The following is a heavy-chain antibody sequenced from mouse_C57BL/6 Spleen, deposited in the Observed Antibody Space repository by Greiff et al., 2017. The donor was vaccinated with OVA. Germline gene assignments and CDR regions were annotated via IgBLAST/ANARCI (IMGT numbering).Heavy chain of an antibody. CDR2: IDPSDSYT. Sequence: VQLQQPGAELVKPGASVKLSCKASGYTFTSYWMQWVKQRPGQGLEWIGEIDPSDSYTNYNQKFKGKATLTVDTSSSTAYMQLSSLTSEDSAVYYCARSSHTSYWGQGTLVTVSA. J-gene: IGHJ3*01. CDR1: GYTFTSYW. D-gene: IGHD5-1-1*01. V-gene: IGHV1-50*01. CDR3: ARSSHTSY.